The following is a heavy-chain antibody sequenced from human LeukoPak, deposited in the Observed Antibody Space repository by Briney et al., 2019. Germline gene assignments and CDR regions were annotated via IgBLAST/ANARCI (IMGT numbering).Heavy chain of an antibody. D-gene: IGHD2-2*01. CDR1: GYNFTSYD. CDR2: MQPHSGDT. CDR3: TRGYCSSTSCITLDYYYYMDV. Sequence: ASVRVSCKASGYNFTSYDINWVRQATGQGLEWMGWMQPHSGDTGYARKFQGRVTMTRDTSINSVYMEVSSLRSEDTAVYYCTRGYCSSTSCITLDYYYYMDVWGKGTTVTVSS. V-gene: IGHV1-8*01. J-gene: IGHJ6*03.